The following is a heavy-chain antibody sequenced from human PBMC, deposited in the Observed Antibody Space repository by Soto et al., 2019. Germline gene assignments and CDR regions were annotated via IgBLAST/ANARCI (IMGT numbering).Heavy chain of an antibody. Sequence: QVQLVQSGAEVKKPGSSVKVSCKASGGTFSSYAISWVRQAPGQGLEWMGGIIPNFGTANYAQKFQGRVTITADESTSTAYMELISLRSEDTAVYYCARDRAAAGTGNWFDPWGQGTLVTVSS. CDR2: IIPNFGTA. J-gene: IGHJ5*02. V-gene: IGHV1-69*12. D-gene: IGHD6-13*01. CDR1: GGTFSSYA. CDR3: ARDRAAAGTGNWFDP.